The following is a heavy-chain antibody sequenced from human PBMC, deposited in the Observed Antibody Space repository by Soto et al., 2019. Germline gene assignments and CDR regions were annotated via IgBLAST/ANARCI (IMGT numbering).Heavy chain of an antibody. D-gene: IGHD2-2*01. J-gene: IGHJ6*03. CDR3: ARPIISTAPEGYYYYMDV. CDR1: GGSISSYY. CDR2: IYYSGST. V-gene: IGHV4-59*08. Sequence: SETLSLTCTVSGGSISSYYWRWIRQPPGKGLEWIGYIYYSGSTNYNPSLKSRVTISVDTSKNQFSLKLSSVTAADTAVYYCARPIISTAPEGYYYYMDVWGKGTTVTSP.